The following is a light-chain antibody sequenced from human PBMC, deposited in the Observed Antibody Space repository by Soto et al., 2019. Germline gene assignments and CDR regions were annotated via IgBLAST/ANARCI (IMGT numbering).Light chain of an antibody. J-gene: IGKJ5*01. Sequence: DIQLTQSPSFLSASVGDRVTITCRASQGISNYLAWYQQKPGDAPKLLISVVSTLRSGVPSRFSGSGSGTEFSLTISSLQPEDFATYYCQHLNSYPITFGQGTRLEIK. CDR2: VVS. V-gene: IGKV1-9*01. CDR3: QHLNSYPIT. CDR1: QGISNY.